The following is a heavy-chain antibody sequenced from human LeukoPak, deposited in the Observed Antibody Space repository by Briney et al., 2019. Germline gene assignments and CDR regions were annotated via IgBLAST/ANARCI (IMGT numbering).Heavy chain of an antibody. CDR1: GFTFSSYA. Sequence: GGSLRLSCAASGFTFSSYAMHWLRQAPGKGLEWVAVISYDGSNKYYADSVKGRFTISRDNSKNTLYLQMNSLRAEDTAVYYCARDLIWFGELLLDDWGQGTLVTVSS. CDR2: ISYDGSNK. V-gene: IGHV3-30*04. D-gene: IGHD3-10*01. J-gene: IGHJ4*02. CDR3: ARDLIWFGELLLDD.